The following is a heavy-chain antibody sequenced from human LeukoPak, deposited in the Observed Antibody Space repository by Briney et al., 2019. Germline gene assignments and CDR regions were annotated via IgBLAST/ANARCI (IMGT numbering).Heavy chain of an antibody. CDR3: ARARGYCSSTSCYYYGMDV. V-gene: IGHV4-59*01. J-gene: IGHJ6*02. Sequence: PSETLSLTCTVSGGSISSYYWSWIRQPPGKGLEWIGYIYYSGSTNYNPSLKSRVTISVDTSKNQFSLKLSSVTAADTAVYYCARARGYCSSTSCYYYGMDVWGQGTTVTVSS. D-gene: IGHD2-2*01. CDR1: GGSISSYY. CDR2: IYYSGST.